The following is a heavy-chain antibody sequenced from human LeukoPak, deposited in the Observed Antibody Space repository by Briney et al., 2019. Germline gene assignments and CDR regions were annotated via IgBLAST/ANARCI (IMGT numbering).Heavy chain of an antibody. CDR3: ARDRSGYSYSQYFNM. D-gene: IGHD5-18*01. CDR2: IYYSGST. CDR1: GGSISSYY. V-gene: IGHV4-59*12. Sequence: SETLSLTCTVSGGSISSYYWSWIRQPPGKGLEWIGYIYYSGSTYYNPSLKSRVTISVDRSKNQFSLKLSSVTAADTAVYYCARDRSGYSYSQYFNMWGQGTMVTVSP. J-gene: IGHJ3*02.